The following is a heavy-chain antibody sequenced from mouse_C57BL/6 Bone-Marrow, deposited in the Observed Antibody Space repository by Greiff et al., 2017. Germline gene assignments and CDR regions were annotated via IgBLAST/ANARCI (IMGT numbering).Heavy chain of an antibody. CDR2: SRNKANDYTT. CDR3: ARDYGRTWFAY. V-gene: IGHV7-1*01. D-gene: IGHD1-1*01. Sequence: EVKLMESGGGLVQSGRSLRLSCATSGFTFSDFYMEWVRQAPGKGLEWIAASRNKANDYTTEYSASVKGRFIVSRDTSQSILYLQMNALRAEDTAIYYCARDYGRTWFAYWGQGTLVTVSA. CDR1: GFTFSDFY. J-gene: IGHJ3*01.